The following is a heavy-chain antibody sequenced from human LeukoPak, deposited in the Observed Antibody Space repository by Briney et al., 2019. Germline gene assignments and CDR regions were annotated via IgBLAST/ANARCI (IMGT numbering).Heavy chain of an antibody. CDR3: ARGTFMGWYMDA. Sequence: SVKVSCKASGGTFSSYAISWVRQAPGQGLEWMGGIIPIFGTANYAQKFQGRVTITADESTSTAYMELSSLRSEDTAVYYCARGTFMGWYMDAWGKGTTVTVSS. J-gene: IGHJ6*03. CDR1: GGTFSSYA. CDR2: IIPIFGTA. V-gene: IGHV1-69*13. D-gene: IGHD1-14*01.